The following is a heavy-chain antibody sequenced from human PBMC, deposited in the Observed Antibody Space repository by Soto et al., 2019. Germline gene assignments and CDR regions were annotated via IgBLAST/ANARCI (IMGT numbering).Heavy chain of an antibody. J-gene: IGHJ3*02. CDR2: MNPNSGNT. D-gene: IGHD6-6*01. Sequence: ASVKVSCKASGYTFTSYDINWGRQATGQGLEWMGWMNPNSGNTGYAQKFQGRFTMTRNTSISTAYMELSSLRSEDTAGYYGARGVYSSSLDAFDIWGQGTMVTVSS. V-gene: IGHV1-8*01. CDR3: ARGVYSSSLDAFDI. CDR1: GYTFTSYD.